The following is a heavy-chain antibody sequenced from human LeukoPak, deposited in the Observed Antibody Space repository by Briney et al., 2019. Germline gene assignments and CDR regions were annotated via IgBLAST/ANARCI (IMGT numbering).Heavy chain of an antibody. J-gene: IGHJ6*03. Sequence: NPGGSLRLSCAASGFTFSSYSMNWVRQAPGKGLEWVSSISSSSSYIYYADSVKGRFTISRDNAKNSLYLQMNSLRAEDTAVYYCARGVDTAMDTYYYYYVDVWGKGTTVTVSS. D-gene: IGHD5-18*01. CDR3: ARGVDTAMDTYYYYYVDV. CDR1: GFTFSSYS. CDR2: ISSSSSYI. V-gene: IGHV3-21*01.